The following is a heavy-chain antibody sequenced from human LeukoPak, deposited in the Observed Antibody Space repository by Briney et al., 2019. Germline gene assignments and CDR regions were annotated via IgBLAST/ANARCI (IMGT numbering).Heavy chain of an antibody. Sequence: PGGSLRLSCAASGFSFKDTGMHWVRQAPGKGPEWLTIIWFDGSTKYYADSVKGRFTVSRDTSKNTLYLQMNSLRADDTAVYYCAKCSTSAYTTGWCNWIDPWGQGTLVTVSS. D-gene: IGHD6-19*01. V-gene: IGHV3-33*06. CDR3: AKCSTSAYTTGWCNWIDP. CDR2: IWFDGSTK. CDR1: GFSFKDTG. J-gene: IGHJ5*02.